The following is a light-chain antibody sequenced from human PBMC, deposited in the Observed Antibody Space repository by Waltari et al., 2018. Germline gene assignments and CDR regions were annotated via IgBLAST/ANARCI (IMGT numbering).Light chain of an antibody. CDR3: VLYMGGGIL. CDR1: SGSVSTTYY. J-gene: IGLJ3*02. CDR2: STN. Sequence: QTVVTQEPSFSVSPGGTVTLTCGLRSGSVSTTYYPRWYQQPPGQAPRPVIYSTNSRSAGVPDRSSGAILGNKAALTITGAQAEDESDYYCVLYMGGGILFGGGTKLTVL. V-gene: IGLV8-61*01.